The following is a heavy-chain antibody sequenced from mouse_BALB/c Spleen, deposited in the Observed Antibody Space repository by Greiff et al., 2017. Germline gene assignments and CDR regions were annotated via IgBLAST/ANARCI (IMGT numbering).Heavy chain of an antibody. Sequence: EVQLQQSGAELVKPGASVKLSCTASGFNFKDTYMHWVKQTPEQGLEWIGRIDPANGNTKYDPKFQGKATITADTSSNTAYLQLSSLTSEDTAVYYCARGNYYFDYWGQGTTLTVSS. J-gene: IGHJ2*01. CDR3: ARGNYYFDY. D-gene: IGHD2-1*01. CDR2: IDPANGNT. CDR1: GFNFKDTY. V-gene: IGHV14-3*02.